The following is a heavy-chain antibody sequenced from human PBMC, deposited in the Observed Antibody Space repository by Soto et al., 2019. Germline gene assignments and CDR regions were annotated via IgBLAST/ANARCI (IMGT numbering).Heavy chain of an antibody. V-gene: IGHV1-2*04. J-gene: IGHJ4*02. Sequence: QVQLVQSGAEVKKPGASVKVSCKASGYTFTGYYMHWVRQAPGQGLEWMGWINPNSGGTNYAQKFQGWVTMTRDTSISTAYMELSRLRSDDTAVYYCAREGVGWFGELLSRNFDYWGQGTLVTVSS. D-gene: IGHD3-10*01. CDR1: GYTFTGYY. CDR3: AREGVGWFGELLSRNFDY. CDR2: INPNSGGT.